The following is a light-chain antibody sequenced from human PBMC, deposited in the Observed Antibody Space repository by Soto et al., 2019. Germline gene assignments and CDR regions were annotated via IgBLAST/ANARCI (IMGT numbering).Light chain of an antibody. V-gene: IGLV1-40*01. CDR1: SSNIGAGYD. CDR2: GNS. Sequence: QSVLTQPPSVSGAPGQRVTISCTGSSSNIGAGYDVHWYQQLPGTAPKLLIYGNSNRPSGVPDRFSGSKSGTSASLAITGLQAEDEADYSCQSSDSSLSYVFGTGTKLTVL. J-gene: IGLJ1*01. CDR3: QSSDSSLSYV.